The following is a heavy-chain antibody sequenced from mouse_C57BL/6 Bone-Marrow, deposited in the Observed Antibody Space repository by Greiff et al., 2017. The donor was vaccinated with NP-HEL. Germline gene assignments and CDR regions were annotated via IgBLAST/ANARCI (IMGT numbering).Heavy chain of an antibody. J-gene: IGHJ3*01. Sequence: EVKLMESGGGLVQPGGSLKLSCAASGFTFSDYYMYWVRQTPEKRLEWVAYISNGGGSTYYPDTVKGRFTISRDNAKNTLYLQMSRLKSEDTAMYYCARQYGSGFAYWGQGTLVTVSA. CDR1: GFTFSDYY. CDR3: ARQYGSGFAY. CDR2: ISNGGGST. D-gene: IGHD1-1*01. V-gene: IGHV5-12*01.